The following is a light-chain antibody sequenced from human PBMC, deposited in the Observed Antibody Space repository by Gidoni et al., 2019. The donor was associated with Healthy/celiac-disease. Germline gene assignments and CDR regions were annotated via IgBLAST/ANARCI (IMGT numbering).Light chain of an antibody. CDR1: QSDSSN. V-gene: IGKV3-15*01. Sequence: EIVITQSPATLSVSAGERATHSSRASQSDSSNLAWYQQKPGQAPRLLIYGASTRATGIPARFSGSGSGTEFTLTISSLQSEDLAVYYCQQYNNWPGTFGQGTKVEIK. CDR2: GAS. CDR3: QQYNNWPGT. J-gene: IGKJ1*01.